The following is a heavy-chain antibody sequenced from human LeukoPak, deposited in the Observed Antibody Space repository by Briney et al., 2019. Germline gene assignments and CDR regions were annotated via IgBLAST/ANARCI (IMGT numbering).Heavy chain of an antibody. CDR3: ARLDDTMRDAFDI. V-gene: IGHV4-59*08. CDR1: GGSISSYY. CDR2: IYYSGST. Sequence: KPSETLSLTCTVSGGSISSYYWSWIRQPPGKGLEWIGYIYYSGSTNYNPSLRSRVTISVDTSKNQFSLKLSSVTAADTAVYYCARLDDTMRDAFDIWGQGTMVTVSS. D-gene: IGHD3-22*01. J-gene: IGHJ3*02.